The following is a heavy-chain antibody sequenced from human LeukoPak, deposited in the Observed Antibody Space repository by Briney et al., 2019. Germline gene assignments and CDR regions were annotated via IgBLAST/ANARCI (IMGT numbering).Heavy chain of an antibody. CDR1: TFTFSSYE. CDR2: ISTSGTVI. Sequence: GGALRISCKTPTFTFSSYEKKWGRQGPGEGVEGVSYISTSGTVIYYADSVRGRFTISRDNAKNSLYLQMNSLRAEDTAIYYCARELTRSGPNWFDPWGQGTLVIVSS. V-gene: IGHV3-48*03. D-gene: IGHD3-3*01. J-gene: IGHJ5*02. CDR3: ARELTRSGPNWFDP.